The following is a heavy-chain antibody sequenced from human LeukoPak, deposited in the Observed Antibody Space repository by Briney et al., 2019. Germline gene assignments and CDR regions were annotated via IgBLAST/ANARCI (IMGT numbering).Heavy chain of an antibody. J-gene: IGHJ4*02. V-gene: IGHV3-30*02. CDR3: AKDSDYYDSSGSH. CDR2: IRYDGSNK. D-gene: IGHD3-22*01. Sequence: GGSPRLSCAASGFTFSSYGMHWVRQAPGKGLEWVAFIRYDGSNKYYADSVKGRFTISRDNSKNTLYLQMNSLRAEDTAVYYCAKDSDYYDSSGSHWGQGTLVTVSS. CDR1: GFTFSSYG.